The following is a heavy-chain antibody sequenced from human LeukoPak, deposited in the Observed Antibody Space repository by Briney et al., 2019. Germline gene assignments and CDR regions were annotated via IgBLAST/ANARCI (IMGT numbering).Heavy chain of an antibody. J-gene: IGHJ4*02. D-gene: IGHD1-26*01. CDR1: GFTFGNYG. Sequence: GGSLRLSCAASGFTFGNYGMYSVRQAPGKGLEWVAFIRYDGSDKYYADSVKGRFTISRDNSKNTLYLQMNSLRPEDTAVYFCSGSYSYWGQGTLVTVSS. V-gene: IGHV3-30*02. CDR3: SGSYSY. CDR2: IRYDGSDK.